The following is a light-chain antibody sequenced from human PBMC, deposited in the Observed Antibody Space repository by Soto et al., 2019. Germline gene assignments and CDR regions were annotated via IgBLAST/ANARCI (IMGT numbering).Light chain of an antibody. CDR3: QSYDSSLSALV. Sequence: QSVLTQPPSLSGAPGQGVTISCAGTSFNIGAGYAVHWYQQVPGTAPKLLIYTNSNRPSGVPDRFSGSKSGTSASLAITGLQAADEADYYCQSYDSSLSALVFGGGTKLTVL. J-gene: IGLJ3*02. CDR1: SFNIGAGYA. V-gene: IGLV1-40*01. CDR2: TNS.